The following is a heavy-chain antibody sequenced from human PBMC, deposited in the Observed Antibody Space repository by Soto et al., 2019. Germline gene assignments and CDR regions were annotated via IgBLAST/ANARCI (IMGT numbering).Heavy chain of an antibody. CDR3: ARGDSYGYGGYYYYGMDV. CDR1: GGTFSSYA. D-gene: IGHD5-18*01. CDR2: IIPIFGTA. Sequence: SVKVSCKASGGTFSSYAISWVRQAPGQGLEWMGGIIPIFGTANYAQKFQGRVTITADKSTSTAYMELSSLRSEDTAVYYCARGDSYGYGGYYYYGMDVWGQGTTVTVSS. J-gene: IGHJ6*02. V-gene: IGHV1-69*06.